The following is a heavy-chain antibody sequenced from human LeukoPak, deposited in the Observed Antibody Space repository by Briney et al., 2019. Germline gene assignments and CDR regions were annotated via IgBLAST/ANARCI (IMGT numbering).Heavy chain of an antibody. D-gene: IGHD3-10*01. Sequence: GESLKISCKGSGYSFTSYWIGWVRQVPGKGLEWMGIIYPGDSDTRYSPSFQGQVAISADKSISTAYLQWSSLKASDTAMYYCARRTVLWFGEYRGAGDYFDYWGQGTLVTVSS. CDR3: ARRTVLWFGEYRGAGDYFDY. CDR2: IYPGDSDT. CDR1: GYSFTSYW. J-gene: IGHJ4*02. V-gene: IGHV5-51*01.